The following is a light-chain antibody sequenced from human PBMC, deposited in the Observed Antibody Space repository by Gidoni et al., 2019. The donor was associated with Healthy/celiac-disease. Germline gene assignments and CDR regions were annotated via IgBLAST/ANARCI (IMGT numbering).Light chain of an antibody. CDR1: QSISSY. J-gene: IGKJ1*01. CDR3: QQSYNTHTWT. CDR2: AAS. Sequence: IQMTHSSSSLSVSVGVRVTITCRASQSISSYLNLYQQKPGKVPKLLIYAASSLHSRVPSTFSGSGSGTNFSLTISSLQPQDYAAYYYQQSYNTHTWTFGQGTKVEIK. V-gene: IGKV1-39*01.